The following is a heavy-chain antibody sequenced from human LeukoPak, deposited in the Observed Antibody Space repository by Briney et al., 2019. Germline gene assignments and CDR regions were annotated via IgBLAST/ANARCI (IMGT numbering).Heavy chain of an antibody. CDR1: GGSISSYY. Sequence: SETLSLTCTVSGGSISSYYWSWIRQPPGKGLEWIGYIYYSGSTNCNPSLKSRVTISVDTSKNQFSLKLSSVTAADTAVYYCATGRDSSGYYYEYFDYWGQGTLVTVSS. J-gene: IGHJ4*02. CDR3: ATGRDSSGYYYEYFDY. CDR2: IYYSGST. D-gene: IGHD3-22*01. V-gene: IGHV4-59*08.